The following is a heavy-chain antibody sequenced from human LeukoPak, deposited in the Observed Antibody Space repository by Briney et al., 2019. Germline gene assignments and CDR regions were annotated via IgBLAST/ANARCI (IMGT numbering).Heavy chain of an antibody. CDR1: GFTFNSYA. CDR3: AKTTTGYSSGRYPGWPVDY. Sequence: GGSLRLSCAASGFTFNSYAMYWVRQAPGKGLEWVSGILGGGGSSHYADSVKGRFTISRDNSKNTVYLQMNSLRPEDTAVYYCAKTTTGYSSGRYPGWPVDYWGQGTLVTVSS. D-gene: IGHD6-19*01. CDR2: ILGGGGSS. V-gene: IGHV3-23*01. J-gene: IGHJ4*02.